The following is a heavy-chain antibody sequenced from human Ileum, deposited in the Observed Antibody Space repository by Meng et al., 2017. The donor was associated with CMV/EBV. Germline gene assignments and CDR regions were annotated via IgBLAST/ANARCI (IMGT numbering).Heavy chain of an antibody. D-gene: IGHD4-11*01. Sequence: SGGTFSSYAISWVRQAPGQGLEWMGGIIPIFGTANYAQKFQGRVTITTDESTSTAYMELSSLRSEDTAVYYCASGPPLQYEYYFDYWGQGTLVTVSS. CDR3: ASGPPLQYEYYFDY. J-gene: IGHJ4*02. V-gene: IGHV1-69*05. CDR2: IIPIFGTA. CDR1: GGTFSSYA.